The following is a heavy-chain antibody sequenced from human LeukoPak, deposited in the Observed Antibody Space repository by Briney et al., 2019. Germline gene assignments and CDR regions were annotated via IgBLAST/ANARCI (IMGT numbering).Heavy chain of an antibody. V-gene: IGHV3-33*01. Sequence: PGGSLRLSCAASGFTFSSYGMHWVRQAPGKGLEWVAVIWYDGSNKYYADSVKGRFTISRDNSKNTLYLQMNSLRAEDTAVYYCAREVRPYAYYYYGMDVWGQGTTVTVSS. CDR3: AREVRPYAYYYYGMDV. CDR1: GFTFSSYG. CDR2: IWYDGSNK. D-gene: IGHD2-8*01. J-gene: IGHJ6*02.